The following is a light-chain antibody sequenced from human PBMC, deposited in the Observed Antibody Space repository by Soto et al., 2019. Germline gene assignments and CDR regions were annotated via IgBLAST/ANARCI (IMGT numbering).Light chain of an antibody. CDR1: QAISNY. CDR2: AAS. Sequence: DNQMTQPPSSLSASVGDRVTITCGASQAISNYLAWNQRKPGKVLKLLIYAASTLQSGVPSRFSGSGSGTDFTLTISSLQPEEVATYYCQKYNSAPRTFGQGTKVEIK. V-gene: IGKV1-27*01. CDR3: QKYNSAPRT. J-gene: IGKJ1*01.